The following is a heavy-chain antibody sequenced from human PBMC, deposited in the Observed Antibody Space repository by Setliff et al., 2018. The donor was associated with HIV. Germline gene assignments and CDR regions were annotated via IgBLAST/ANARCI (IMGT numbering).Heavy chain of an antibody. CDR2: IYHSGST. D-gene: IGHD4-4*01. J-gene: IGHJ6*03. CDR1: GYSISSGYY. V-gene: IGHV4-38-2*01. Sequence: PSETLSLTCAVSGYSISSGYYWGWIRQPPGKGLEWIGSIYHSGSTYYNPSLKSRVTISVDTSKNQFSLKLNSVTAADTAVYYCATVVGSAYSMGRYMDVWGKGTTVTV. CDR3: ATVVGSAYSMGRYMDV.